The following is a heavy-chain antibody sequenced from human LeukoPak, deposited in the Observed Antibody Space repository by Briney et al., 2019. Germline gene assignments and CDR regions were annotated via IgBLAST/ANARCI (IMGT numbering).Heavy chain of an antibody. D-gene: IGHD3-10*01. Sequence: GGSLRLSCTATGFTFSNYAMSWVRQAPGKGLEWVSGISYSGGSTYYADSVKGQFTISRDNSKNTLYLQMNSLRAEDTAVYYCARSITMVFNWFDPWGQGTLVTVSS. CDR1: GFTFSNYA. CDR2: ISYSGGST. CDR3: ARSITMVFNWFDP. V-gene: IGHV3-23*01. J-gene: IGHJ5*02.